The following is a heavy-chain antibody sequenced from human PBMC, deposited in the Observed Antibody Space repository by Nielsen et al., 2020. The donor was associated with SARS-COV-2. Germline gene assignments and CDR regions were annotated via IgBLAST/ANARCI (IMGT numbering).Heavy chain of an antibody. CDR3: AGTPGRGYYYMDV. V-gene: IGHV1-69*13. CDR1: GGTFSSYA. J-gene: IGHJ6*03. Sequence: SVQVSCKASGGTFSSYAISWVRQAPGQGLEWMGGIIPIFGTANYAQRFQGRVTITADESTSTAYMELSSLRSEDTAVYYCAGTPGRGYYYMDVWGKGTTVTVSS. D-gene: IGHD3-10*01. CDR2: IIPIFGTA.